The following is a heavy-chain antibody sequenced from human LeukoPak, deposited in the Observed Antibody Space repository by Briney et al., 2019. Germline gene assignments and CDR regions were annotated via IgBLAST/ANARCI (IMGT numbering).Heavy chain of an antibody. J-gene: IGHJ4*02. CDR2: IYSGGST. CDR3: AKESYEFWSGYYTDTFVFDD. Sequence: GGSLRLSCAASGFTVSSNYMSWVRQAPGKGLEWVSVIYSGGSTYYADSVKGRFTISRDNSKNTLYLQMNSLRPEDTAVYYCAKESYEFWSGYYTDTFVFDDWGQGTLVTVSS. CDR1: GFTVSSNY. D-gene: IGHD3-3*01. V-gene: IGHV3-53*05.